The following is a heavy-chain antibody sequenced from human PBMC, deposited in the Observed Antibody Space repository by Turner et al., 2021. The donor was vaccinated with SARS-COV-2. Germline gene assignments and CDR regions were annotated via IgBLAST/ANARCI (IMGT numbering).Heavy chain of an antibody. V-gene: IGHV4-39*01. CDR2: IYYSGST. CDR1: GGSLSSSSYY. J-gene: IGHJ6*02. Sequence: QLQLQESRPGLVKPSETLSLTCTVSGGSLSSSSYYWGWIRQPQGKGLEWIGSIYYSGSTYYNPSLKRRVTISVDTSKNQFTLKLSSVTAADTAVYYCATTTVAGTELNYYGMDVWGQGTTVTVSS. D-gene: IGHD6-13*01. CDR3: ATTTVAGTELNYYGMDV.